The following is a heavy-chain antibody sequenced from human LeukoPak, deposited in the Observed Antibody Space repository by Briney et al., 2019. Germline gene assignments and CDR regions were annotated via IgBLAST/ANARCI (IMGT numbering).Heavy chain of an antibody. CDR1: GYTFTGYF. V-gene: IGHV1-2*02. Sequence: ASVKVSCKASGYTFTGYFMHWVRQAPGQGLAWMGWINPYSGDPNYAQKFQGKVTMTSDTSISTAFMELSRLRSDDTAVYYCARGKDHYYDSSGYPDYYYYTMDVWGQGTTVTVSS. J-gene: IGHJ6*02. CDR3: ARGKDHYYDSSGYPDYYYYTMDV. CDR2: INPYSGDP. D-gene: IGHD3-22*01.